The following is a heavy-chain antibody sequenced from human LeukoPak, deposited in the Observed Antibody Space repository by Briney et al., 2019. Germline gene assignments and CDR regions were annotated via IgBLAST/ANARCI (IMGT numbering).Heavy chain of an antibody. CDR1: GGTFSSYA. CDR2: INLSGGST. Sequence: ASVKVSCKASGGTFSSYAISWVRQAPGQGLEWMGIINLSGGSTSYAQKFQGRVTMTRDTSTSTVYMELSSLRSEDTAVYYCARDDGATTVCDYWGQGTLVTVSS. D-gene: IGHD1-26*01. J-gene: IGHJ4*02. V-gene: IGHV1-46*01. CDR3: ARDDGATTVCDY.